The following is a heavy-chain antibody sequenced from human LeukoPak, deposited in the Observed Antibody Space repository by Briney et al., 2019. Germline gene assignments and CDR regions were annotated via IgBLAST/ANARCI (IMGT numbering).Heavy chain of an antibody. Sequence: ESSETLSLTCTVSGGSISSSHYNWGWIRQPPGKGLEWIGSIYSGGSTYYNPSLKSRVTTSVDTSRNQFSLKLNSVTAADTAVYCCAKLRVSMTTTSDFDYWGQGTLVTVSS. V-gene: IGHV4-39*01. D-gene: IGHD4-17*01. J-gene: IGHJ4*02. CDR1: GGSISSSHYN. CDR2: IYSGGST. CDR3: AKLRVSMTTTSDFDY.